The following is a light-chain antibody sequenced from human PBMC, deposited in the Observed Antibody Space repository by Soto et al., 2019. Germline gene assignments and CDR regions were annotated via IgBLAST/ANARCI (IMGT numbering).Light chain of an antibody. Sequence: EIVLTQSPGTLSLSPGERATLSSRASQSVSSSYLAWYRQKPGQAPSLLIYGASSRATGIPDRVSGSGSGTDFTLTISRLEPEDFAVYYCQQYGSSPCTFGQGTKLEIK. CDR2: GAS. CDR1: QSVSSSY. V-gene: IGKV3-20*01. CDR3: QQYGSSPCT. J-gene: IGKJ2*02.